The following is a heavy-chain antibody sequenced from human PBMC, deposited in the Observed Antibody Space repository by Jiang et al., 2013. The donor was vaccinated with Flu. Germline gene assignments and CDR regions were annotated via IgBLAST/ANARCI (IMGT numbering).Heavy chain of an antibody. J-gene: IGHJ4*02. CDR2: IIHSGKT. CDR1: GGSLSGYY. CDR3: AREGPLGAVAGPLTHEGGN. V-gene: IGHV4-34*12. Sequence: GLLKPSETLSLTCAVHGGSLSGYYWSWIRQSPGKGLEWIGEIIHSGKTNYNPSLKSRVTISVDTSRNQFSLNLSSVTAADTAVYYCAREGPLGAVAGPLTHEGGNWGQGTLVTVSS. D-gene: IGHD6-19*01.